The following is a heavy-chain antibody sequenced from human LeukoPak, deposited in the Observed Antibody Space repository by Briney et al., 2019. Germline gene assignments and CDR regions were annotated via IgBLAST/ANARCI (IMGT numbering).Heavy chain of an antibody. J-gene: IGHJ4*02. CDR3: ARGVVGATLSFDY. CDR2: TRNKANGYTT. Sequence: GGPLRLSCAASGFTFSDHSMDWVRRAPGKGLEWVGRTRNKANGYTTEFAASVKGRFTISRDDSKNSLYLQMNSLKTEDTAVYYCARGVVGATLSFDYWGQGTLVTVSS. D-gene: IGHD1-26*01. CDR1: GFTFSDHS. V-gene: IGHV3-72*01.